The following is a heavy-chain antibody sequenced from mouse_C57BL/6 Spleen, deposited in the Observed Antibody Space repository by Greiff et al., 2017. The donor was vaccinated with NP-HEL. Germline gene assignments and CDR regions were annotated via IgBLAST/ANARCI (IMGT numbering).Heavy chain of an antibody. CDR1: GYSITSGYY. D-gene: IGHD3-1*01. V-gene: IGHV3-6*01. CDR3: ARALSGFDY. CDR2: ISYDGSN. Sequence: ESGPGLVKPSQSLSLTCSVTGYSITSGYYWNWIRQFPGNKLEWMGYISYDGSNNYNPSLKNRISITRDTSKNQFFLKLNSVTTEDTATYYCARALSGFDYWGQGTTLTVSS. J-gene: IGHJ2*01.